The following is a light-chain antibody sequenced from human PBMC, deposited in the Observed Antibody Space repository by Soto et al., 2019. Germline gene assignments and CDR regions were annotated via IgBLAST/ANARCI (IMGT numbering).Light chain of an antibody. CDR2: EVS. J-gene: IGLJ1*01. CDR3: SSKRTTASLV. Sequence: QSVLTQPASVSGSPGQTITISCTGTSSDVGAYNYVSWYQQHPGKAPKLMIYEVSNRPSGVSDRFSGSKSSNTASLTISGLQAADEADYCCSSKRTTASLVFGTGTKVTVL. V-gene: IGLV2-14*01. CDR1: SSDVGAYNY.